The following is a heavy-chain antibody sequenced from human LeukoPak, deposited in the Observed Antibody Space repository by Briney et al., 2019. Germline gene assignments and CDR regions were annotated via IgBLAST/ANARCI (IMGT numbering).Heavy chain of an antibody. CDR3: AKGMITFGGSEIYYMDV. J-gene: IGHJ6*03. V-gene: IGHV3-30*18. CDR1: GFTFSSCG. Sequence: GRSLRLSCAASGFTFSSCGMHWVRQAPGKGLEWVAVISYDGSNKYYADSVKGRFTISRDNSKNTLYLQMNSLRAEDTAVYYCAKGMITFGGSEIYYMDVWGKGTTVTVSS. CDR2: ISYDGSNK. D-gene: IGHD3-16*01.